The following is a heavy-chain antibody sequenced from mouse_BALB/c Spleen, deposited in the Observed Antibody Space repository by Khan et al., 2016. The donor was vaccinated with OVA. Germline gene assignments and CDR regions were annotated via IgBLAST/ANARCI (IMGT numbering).Heavy chain of an antibody. V-gene: IGHV3-8*02. CDR3: ATSTYISAFAY. D-gene: IGHD1-3*01. CDR2: ILYSGST. J-gene: IGHJ3*01. CDR1: GDSITSGY. Sequence: EVQLQASGPSLVKPSQTLSLTCSVTGDSITSGYWCWIRKFPGNKLEYMGYILYSGSTYYNPSLKSRSSITRHTSQNQYYLQLNSVTTYDTATYYCATSTYISAFAYLGQWTLVPVSA.